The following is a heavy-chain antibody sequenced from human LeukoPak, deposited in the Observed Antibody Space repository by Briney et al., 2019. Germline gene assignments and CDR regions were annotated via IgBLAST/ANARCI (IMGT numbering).Heavy chain of an antibody. CDR2: ISASGGST. V-gene: IGHV3-23*01. Sequence: AGGSLRLSCAASGFTFSSSAMSWVRQVPGKGLEWVSGISASGGSTYYADSVRGRFTISRDNPKNTLYVQMNSLRDEDTAVYYCASLYYDFWSGYYTHFDYWGQGTLVTVSS. D-gene: IGHD3-3*01. CDR1: GFTFSSSA. CDR3: ASLYYDFWSGYYTHFDY. J-gene: IGHJ4*02.